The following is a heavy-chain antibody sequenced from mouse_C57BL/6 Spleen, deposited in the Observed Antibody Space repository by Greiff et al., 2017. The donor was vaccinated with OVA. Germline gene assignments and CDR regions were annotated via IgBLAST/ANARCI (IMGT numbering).Heavy chain of an antibody. J-gene: IGHJ1*03. CDR1: GYTFTSYW. D-gene: IGHD2-3*01. CDR3: ARKGWLLPHWYCDV. Sequence: QVQLQQPGAELVRPGSSVKLSCKASGYTFTSYWMDWVKQRPGQGLEWIGNIYPSDSETHYNQKFKDKATLTVDKSSSTAYMQRSSLTSEDSAVYYCARKGWLLPHWYCDVWGTGTTVTVSS. CDR2: IYPSDSET. V-gene: IGHV1-61*01.